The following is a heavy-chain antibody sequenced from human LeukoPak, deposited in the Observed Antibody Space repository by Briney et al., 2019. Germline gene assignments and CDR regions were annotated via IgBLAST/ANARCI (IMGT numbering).Heavy chain of an antibody. CDR3: ARRQTIYDSSGYYYGTWFDP. V-gene: IGHV4-34*01. CDR2: INHSGST. J-gene: IGHJ5*02. CDR1: GGSFSGYY. D-gene: IGHD3-22*01. Sequence: SETLSLTCAVYGGSFSGYYWSWIRQPPGKGLEWIGEINHSGSTNYNPSLKSRVTISVDTSKNQFSLKLSSVTAADTAVYYCARRQTIYDSSGYYYGTWFDPWGQGTLVTVSS.